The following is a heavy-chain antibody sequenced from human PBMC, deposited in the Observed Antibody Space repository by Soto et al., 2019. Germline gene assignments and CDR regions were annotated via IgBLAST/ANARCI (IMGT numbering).Heavy chain of an antibody. V-gene: IGHV4-34*01. Sequence: SETLSLTCAVYGGSFSGYYWSWIRQPPGKGLEWIGEINHSGSTNYNPSLKSRVTISVDTSKNQFSLKLSSVTAADTAVYYWARAGYSSSWYPGYGMDVWGQGTTVTVSS. CDR2: INHSGST. CDR1: GGSFSGYY. J-gene: IGHJ6*02. CDR3: ARAGYSSSWYPGYGMDV. D-gene: IGHD6-13*01.